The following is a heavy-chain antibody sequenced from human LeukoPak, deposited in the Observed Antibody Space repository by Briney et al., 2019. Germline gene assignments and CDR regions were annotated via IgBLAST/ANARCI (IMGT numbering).Heavy chain of an antibody. Sequence: GGSLRLPCASSGFTFNNYAMTWVRQAPGKGLEWVSSITASGGSTYCADSVKGRFTISRDNSKNTLYLQMSSLRAEDTAVYYCARDYPTPGIVTIFDYWGQGTLVTVSS. CDR2: ITASGGST. J-gene: IGHJ4*02. V-gene: IGHV3-23*01. D-gene: IGHD1-1*01. CDR1: GFTFNNYA. CDR3: ARDYPTPGIVTIFDY.